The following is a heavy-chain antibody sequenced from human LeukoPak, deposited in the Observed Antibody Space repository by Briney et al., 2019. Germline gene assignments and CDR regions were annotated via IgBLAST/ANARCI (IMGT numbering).Heavy chain of an antibody. J-gene: IGHJ3*02. Sequence: GGSLRLSCVASGFTFSSYAMHWVRQAPGKGLEWVSFISSSSSSYIYYADSVKGRFTISRDNAKNSLYLQMNSLRAEDTAVYYCARDRDWSVLYDASDIWGQGTMVTVSS. V-gene: IGHV3-21*01. CDR1: GFTFSSYA. CDR2: ISSSSSSYI. CDR3: ARDRDWSVLYDASDI. D-gene: IGHD3/OR15-3a*01.